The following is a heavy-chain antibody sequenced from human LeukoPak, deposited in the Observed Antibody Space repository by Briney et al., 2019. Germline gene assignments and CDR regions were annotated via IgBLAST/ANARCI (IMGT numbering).Heavy chain of an antibody. J-gene: IGHJ4*02. CDR2: IISNSNYI. V-gene: IGHV3-21*01. Sequence: PGGSLRLSCAASGFTFSNYSMNWVRQAPGKGLEWVSSIISNSNYIYYADSVKGRFTISRDNAKNSLYLQMNSLRAGDTAVYYCASSDDYGGNRFDYWGQGTLVTVSS. CDR3: ASSDDYGGNRFDY. CDR1: GFTFSNYS. D-gene: IGHD4-23*01.